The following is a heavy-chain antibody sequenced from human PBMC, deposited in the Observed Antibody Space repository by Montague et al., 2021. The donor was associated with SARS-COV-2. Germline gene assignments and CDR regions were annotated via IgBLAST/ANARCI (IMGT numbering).Heavy chain of an antibody. J-gene: IGHJ4*02. V-gene: IGHV4-39*07. Sequence: SETLSLTCTVSGGSISSSSYYWGWIRQPPGKGLEWIGSIYYSGSTYYNPSLKSRVTISVDTSKNQFSLKLSSVTAADTAVYYCARVISRQNNIVVVGLYYFDYWGRGTLVTVSS. D-gene: IGHD2-15*01. CDR1: GGSISSSSYY. CDR3: ARVISRQNNIVVVGLYYFDY. CDR2: IYYSGST.